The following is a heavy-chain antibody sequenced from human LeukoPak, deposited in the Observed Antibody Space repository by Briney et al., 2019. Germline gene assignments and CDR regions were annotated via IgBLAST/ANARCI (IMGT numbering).Heavy chain of an antibody. CDR2: IIPIFGTA. J-gene: IGHJ4*02. D-gene: IGHD3-16*02. V-gene: IGHV1-69*13. Sequence: SVKVSCKASGGTFSSYAVSWVRQAPGQGLEWMGGIIPIFGTANYAQKFQGRVTITADESTSTAYMELSSLRSEDTAVYYCARGLRRAIEFIYWGQGTLVTVSS. CDR1: GGTFSSYA. CDR3: ARGLRRAIEFIY.